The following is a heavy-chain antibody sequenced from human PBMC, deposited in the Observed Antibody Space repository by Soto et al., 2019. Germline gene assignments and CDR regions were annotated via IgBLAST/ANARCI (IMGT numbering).Heavy chain of an antibody. Sequence: ASVKVSCKASENTFSRYYLHWVRQAPGQGLEWMGMIHPSGGGATYAQKFLGRVTMTRDTSTSTVFMELSSLRSEDTAIYYCSRGGHITVVTASFDFWGQGTLVTVSS. D-gene: IGHD2-21*02. CDR2: IHPSGGGA. J-gene: IGHJ4*02. CDR1: ENTFSRYY. CDR3: SRGGHITVVTASFDF. V-gene: IGHV1-46*01.